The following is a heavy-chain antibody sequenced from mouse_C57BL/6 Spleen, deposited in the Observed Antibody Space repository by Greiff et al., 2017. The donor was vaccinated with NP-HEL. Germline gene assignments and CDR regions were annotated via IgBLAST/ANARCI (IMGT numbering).Heavy chain of an antibody. CDR2: IYPGDGDT. J-gene: IGHJ4*01. CDR1: GYAFSSSW. V-gene: IGHV1-82*01. Sequence: QVQLQQSGPELVKPGASVKISCKASGYAFSSSWMNWVKQRPGKGLEWIGRIYPGDGDTNYNGKFKGKATLTADKSSSTAYMQLSSLTSEDSAVYFCARWLPMEEDAMDYWGQGTSVTVSS. CDR3: ARWLPMEEDAMDY. D-gene: IGHD2-2*01.